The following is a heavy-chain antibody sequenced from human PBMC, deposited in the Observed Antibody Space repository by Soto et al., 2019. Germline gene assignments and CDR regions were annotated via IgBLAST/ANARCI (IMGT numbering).Heavy chain of an antibody. Sequence: QVQLVESGGGVIQHGRSLRLSCTASGFPFTTYGMHWVREGPGKGLEWVAVISYDGSNKYYADSVKGRFTISRDNSKNTLYLQMNSLRPEDTALYYCVRGQYYFDYRGQGTLVTVSS. CDR3: VRGQYYFDY. D-gene: IGHD3-10*01. CDR1: GFPFTTYG. CDR2: ISYDGSNK. V-gene: IGHV3-30*03. J-gene: IGHJ4*02.